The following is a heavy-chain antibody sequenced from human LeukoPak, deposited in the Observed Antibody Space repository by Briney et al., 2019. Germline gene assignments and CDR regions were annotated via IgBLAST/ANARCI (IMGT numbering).Heavy chain of an antibody. J-gene: IGHJ6*04. CDR2: INTNTGNP. CDR3: ARELEPHGGRRMDV. D-gene: IGHD1-1*01. V-gene: IGHV7-4-1*02. Sequence: ASVKVSCKASGYTFTSYAMNWVRQAPGQGLEWMGWINTNTGNPAYAQGFTGRFVFSLDTSVSTAYLQISSLKAEDTAVYYCARELEPHGGRRMDVWGKGTTVTVSS. CDR1: GYTFTSYA.